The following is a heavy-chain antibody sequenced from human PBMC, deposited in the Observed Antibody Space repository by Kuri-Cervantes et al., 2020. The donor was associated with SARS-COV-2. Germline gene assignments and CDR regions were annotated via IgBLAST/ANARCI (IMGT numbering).Heavy chain of an antibody. J-gene: IGHJ4*02. CDR1: GGSFSNNA. CDR2: ITPIFGTA. D-gene: IGHD3-22*01. CDR3: ARAPGGSTGYYFFY. V-gene: IGHV1-69*06. Sequence: SVKVSCKASGGSFSNNAINWVRQAPGQGLEGIGGITPIFGTANYAHNLQGRVRITADTSTSTSYMDLSGLRSDDTAIYYCARAPGGSTGYYFFYWGQGTLVTVSS.